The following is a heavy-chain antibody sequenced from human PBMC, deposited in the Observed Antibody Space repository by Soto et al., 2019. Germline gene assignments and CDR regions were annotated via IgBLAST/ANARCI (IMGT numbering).Heavy chain of an antibody. V-gene: IGHV1-58*01. CDR1: GFTFTSSA. Sequence: SVKVSCKASGFTFTSSAVQWVRQARGQRLEWIGWIVVGSGNTNYAQKFQERVTITRDMSTSTAYMELSSLRSEDTAVYYCSADSVVVITPNYYYYGMDVWGQGTTVTVS. CDR2: IVVGSGNT. J-gene: IGHJ6*02. D-gene: IGHD3-22*01. CDR3: SADSVVVITPNYYYYGMDV.